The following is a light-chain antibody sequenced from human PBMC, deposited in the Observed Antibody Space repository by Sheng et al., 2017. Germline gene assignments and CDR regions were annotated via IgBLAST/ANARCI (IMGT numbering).Light chain of an antibody. J-gene: IGKJ5*01. V-gene: IGKV1-12*01. CDR3: QQINTFPPV. CDR2: AAS. Sequence: DIQLTQSPSSVSASVGDRVTITCRASEGIRRWLAWYQQKMGNAPKLLISAASTLQTASPXKVSGSGSGTDFSLTISSLQPEDFATYYCQQINTFPPVFGQGTRLE. CDR1: EGIRRW.